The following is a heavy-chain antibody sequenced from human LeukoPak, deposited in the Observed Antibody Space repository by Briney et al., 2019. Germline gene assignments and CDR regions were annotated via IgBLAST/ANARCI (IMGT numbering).Heavy chain of an antibody. Sequence: GGSLRLSCAASGFTFSSYGMHWVRQAPGKGLEWVSAISGSGGSTYYADSVKGRFTISRDNSKNTLYLQMNSLRAEDTAVYYCAKEARGSGSYYYYYYYMDVWGKGTTVTISS. CDR1: GFTFSSYG. V-gene: IGHV3-23*01. J-gene: IGHJ6*03. CDR2: ISGSGGST. CDR3: AKEARGSGSYYYYYYYMDV. D-gene: IGHD3-10*01.